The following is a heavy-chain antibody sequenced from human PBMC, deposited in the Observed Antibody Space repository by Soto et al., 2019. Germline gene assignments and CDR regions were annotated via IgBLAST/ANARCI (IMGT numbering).Heavy chain of an antibody. CDR2: FYPGDSDT. V-gene: IGHV5-51*01. D-gene: IGHD4-17*01. CDR1: GYNFPSYW. CDR3: ARQGNGAEGFDY. Sequence: GESLKISCKGAGYNFPSYWIGWVRQMPGKGLEWMGIFYPGDSDTRYSPSFQGQVTISADRSISTAYLQWSSLKPSDTAMYYCARQGNGAEGFDYWGQGTLVTVSS. J-gene: IGHJ4*02.